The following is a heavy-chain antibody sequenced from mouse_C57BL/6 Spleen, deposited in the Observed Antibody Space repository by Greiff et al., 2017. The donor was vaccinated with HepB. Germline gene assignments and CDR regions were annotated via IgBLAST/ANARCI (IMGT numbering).Heavy chain of an antibody. Sequence: QVQLQQPGAELVKPGASVKLSCKASGYTFTSYWMQWVKQRPGQGLEWIGEIDPSDSYTNYNQKFKGKATLTVDTSSSTAYMQLSSLTSEDSAVYYCAAYYSNSDYWGQGTTLTVSS. CDR2: IDPSDSYT. J-gene: IGHJ2*01. V-gene: IGHV1-50*01. D-gene: IGHD2-5*01. CDR3: AAYYSNSDY. CDR1: GYTFTSYW.